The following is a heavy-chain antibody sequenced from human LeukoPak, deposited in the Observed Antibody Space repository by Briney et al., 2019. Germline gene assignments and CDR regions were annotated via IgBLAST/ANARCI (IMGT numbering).Heavy chain of an antibody. CDR2: ISAYNGNT. J-gene: IGHJ6*02. CDR3: ARDPFVAGEMYGPVHRKRNYGMDV. V-gene: IGHV1-18*01. Sequence: ASVKVSCKASGYTFTSYGISWVRQAPGQGLEWMGWISAYNGNTNYAQKLQGRVTMTTDTSTSTAYMELRSLRSDDTAVYYCARDPFVAGEMYGPVHRKRNYGMDVWGQGTTVTVSS. CDR1: GYTFTSYG. D-gene: IGHD6-19*01.